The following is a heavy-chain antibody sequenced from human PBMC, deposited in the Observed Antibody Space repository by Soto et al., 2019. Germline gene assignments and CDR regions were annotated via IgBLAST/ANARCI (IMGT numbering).Heavy chain of an antibody. CDR3: ARDLIVGAGSDY. Sequence: SETLSLTCAVYGGSFSGYYWSWIRQPPGKGLEWIGEINHSGSTNYNPSLKSRVTISVDTSKNQFSLKLSSVTAADTAVYYCARDLIVGAGSDYWGQGTLVTVSS. CDR1: GGSFSGYY. V-gene: IGHV4-34*01. D-gene: IGHD1-26*01. J-gene: IGHJ4*02. CDR2: INHSGST.